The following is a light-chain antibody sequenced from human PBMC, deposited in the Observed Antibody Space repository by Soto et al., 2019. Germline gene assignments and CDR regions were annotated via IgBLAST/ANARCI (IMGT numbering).Light chain of an antibody. V-gene: IGKV1-5*01. Sequence: DIQMTQSPSTLSASVGDRVTITCRASQSISDWLAWFQQKPGKAPKVLIYDASTWESGVPSRFSGSGSGTEFTLTISSLQPEDSATYYCQQHNSSPWTFGQGTRVEIK. CDR1: QSISDW. CDR2: DAS. J-gene: IGKJ1*01. CDR3: QQHNSSPWT.